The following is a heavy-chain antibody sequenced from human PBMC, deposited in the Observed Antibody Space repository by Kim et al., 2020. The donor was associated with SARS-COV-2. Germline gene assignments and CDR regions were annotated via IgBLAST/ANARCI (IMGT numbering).Heavy chain of an antibody. CDR1: GFTFSSYG. V-gene: IGHV3-30*18. CDR2: ISYDGSNK. CDR3: AKDPYTY. J-gene: IGHJ4*02. Sequence: GGSLRLSCAASGFTFSSYGMHWVRQAPGKGLEWVAVISYDGSNKYDADSVKGLFTISRDNSKNTLYLQMSSLIAEATAVYYGAKDPYTYWGQGTLVTVSS. D-gene: IGHD1-20*01.